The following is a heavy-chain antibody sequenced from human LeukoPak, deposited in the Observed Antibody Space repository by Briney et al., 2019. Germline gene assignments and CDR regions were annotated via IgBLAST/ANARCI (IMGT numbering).Heavy chain of an antibody. CDR2: INSNSGGT. J-gene: IGHJ4*02. D-gene: IGHD4-17*01. Sequence: ASVKVSCKASGYTFTGYYVHWVRQAPGQGLEWMGWINSNSGGTSYAQKFQDRVTMTRDTSISTAYMELSRLQSDDTAVYYCARDLGGDYDLSFDYWGQGTLITVSS. CDR3: ARDLGGDYDLSFDY. CDR1: GYTFTGYY. V-gene: IGHV1-2*02.